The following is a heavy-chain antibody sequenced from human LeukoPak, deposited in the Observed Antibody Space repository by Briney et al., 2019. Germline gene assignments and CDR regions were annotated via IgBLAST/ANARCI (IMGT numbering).Heavy chain of an antibody. D-gene: IGHD5-18*01. CDR3: ATLSSDVDTFTDYYYGMDV. J-gene: IGHJ6*02. V-gene: IGHV4-34*01. Sequence: PSETLSLTCAVYGGSFSGYYWSWIRQPPGKGLEWIGEINHSGSTNYNPSLKSRVTISVDTSKNQFSLKLSSVTAADTAVYYCATLSSDVDTFTDYYYGMDVWGQGTTVTVSS. CDR2: INHSGST. CDR1: GGSFSGYY.